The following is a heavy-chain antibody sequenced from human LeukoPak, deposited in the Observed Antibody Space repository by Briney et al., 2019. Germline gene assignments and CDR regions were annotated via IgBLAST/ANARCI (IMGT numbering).Heavy chain of an antibody. CDR2: IYHSGST. V-gene: IGHV4-30-2*01. D-gene: IGHD1-1*01. J-gene: IGHJ3*02. CDR1: GGSISRGGYS. CDR3: ARGTSTINDAFDI. Sequence: PSETLSLTCAVSGGSISRGGYSWSWIRQPPGKGLEWIGYIYHSGSTYYNPSLKSRVTISVDRSKNQCSLKLSSVTAADTAVYYCARGTSTINDAFDIWGQGTMVTVSS.